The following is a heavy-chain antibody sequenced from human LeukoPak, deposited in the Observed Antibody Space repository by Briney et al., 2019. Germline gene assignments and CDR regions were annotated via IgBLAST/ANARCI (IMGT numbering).Heavy chain of an antibody. D-gene: IGHD6-19*01. CDR1: GYTFTTYA. CDR3: ARDYSGCSDY. Sequence: ASVKVSCKAPGYTFTTYAIYWGRQAPRQGHEWMGWIKTNTGSTTYAQGFTGRFVSSLDTYVSTAYLKISSLKAEDTAIYYCARDYSGCSDYWGQGTLVTASS. CDR2: IKTNTGST. J-gene: IGHJ4*02. V-gene: IGHV7-4-1*02.